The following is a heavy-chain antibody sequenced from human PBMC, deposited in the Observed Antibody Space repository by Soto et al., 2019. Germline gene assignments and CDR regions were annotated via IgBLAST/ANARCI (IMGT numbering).Heavy chain of an antibody. CDR3: ASKQSSTSGYYHVDY. CDR1: GYRSNTHV. Sequence: ASVKVSCQASGYRSNTHVFHWVRQAPGREVEWMGWSSGGSGNTKSSQKFQGRVTISSDTSASTAYMERRSLRSEDPARYFCASKQSSTSGYYHVDYWGQ. J-gene: IGHJ4*01. CDR2: SSGGSGNT. D-gene: IGHD3-22*01. V-gene: IGHV1-3*01.